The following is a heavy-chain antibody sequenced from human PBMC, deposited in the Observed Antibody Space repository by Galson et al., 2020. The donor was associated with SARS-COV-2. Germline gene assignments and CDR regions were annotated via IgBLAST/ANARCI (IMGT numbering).Heavy chain of an antibody. V-gene: IGHV3-23*01. D-gene: IGHD6-19*01. CDR1: GFTFSSYA. J-gene: IGHJ4*02. CDR3: ASRWLAIYFDY. Sequence: GESLKISCAASGFTFSSYAMSWVRQAPGKGLEWVSAISGSGGSTYYADSVKGRFTISRDNSKNTLYLQMNSLRAEDTAVYYCASRWLAIYFDYWGQGTLVTVSS. CDR2: ISGSGGST.